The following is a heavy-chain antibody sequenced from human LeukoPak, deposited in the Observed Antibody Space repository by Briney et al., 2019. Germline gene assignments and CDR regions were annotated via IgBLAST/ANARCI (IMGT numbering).Heavy chain of an antibody. J-gene: IGHJ4*02. Sequence: TGGSLRLSCSASGFTLSSYAMHWVRQAPGKGLKYVSAISSNGGSTFYADSVRGRFTISRDNSKNTLYLQMGSLRAEDMAVYYCARVLGDILTGFFDYWGQGTLVTVSS. CDR1: GFTLSSYA. V-gene: IGHV3-64*02. CDR3: ARVLGDILTGFFDY. CDR2: ISSNGGST. D-gene: IGHD3-9*01.